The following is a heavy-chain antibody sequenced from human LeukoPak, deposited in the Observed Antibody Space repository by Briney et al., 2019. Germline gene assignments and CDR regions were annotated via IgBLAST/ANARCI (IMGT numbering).Heavy chain of an antibody. J-gene: IGHJ4*02. CDR3: ATAPRRWLQFNY. Sequence: ASVKVSCKVSGYTLTELSMHWVRQAPGKGLEWMGGFDPEDGETIYAQKFQGRVTTTEDTSTDTAYMELSSLRSEDTAVYYCATAPRRWLQFNYWGQGTLVTVSS. CDR1: GYTLTELS. CDR2: FDPEDGET. V-gene: IGHV1-24*01. D-gene: IGHD5-24*01.